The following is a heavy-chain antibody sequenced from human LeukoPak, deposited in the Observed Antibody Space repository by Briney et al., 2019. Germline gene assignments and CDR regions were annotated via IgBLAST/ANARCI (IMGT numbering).Heavy chain of an antibody. CDR2: IKSKTNGGTT. CDR3: TTDHDSSRYYFAYAS. Sequence: GGSLRLSCAASGFTFRNAYMSWVRQAPGKGLEWVGLIKSKTNGGTTEYAAPVKGRFTISRDDSKNTLYLQMNSLQTEDTAVYYCTTDHDSSRYYFAYASWGQGTLVTVSS. CDR1: GFTFRNAY. D-gene: IGHD3-22*01. J-gene: IGHJ4*02. V-gene: IGHV3-15*01.